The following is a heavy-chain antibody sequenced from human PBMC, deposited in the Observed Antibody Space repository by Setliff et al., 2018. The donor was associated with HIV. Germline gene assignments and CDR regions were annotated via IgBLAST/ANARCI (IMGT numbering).Heavy chain of an antibody. Sequence: SETLSLTCTVSGVSTSIHYWVGIRQPAGRGLEWIGRIHTSDTTRYNPSLQSRVAMSVDTSKDQFSLKLTSVSAADTAVYYCARGVAAAGMLMDVWGKGTTVTVS. D-gene: IGHD6-13*01. V-gene: IGHV4-4*07. CDR2: IHTSDTT. CDR1: GVSTSIHY. J-gene: IGHJ6*03. CDR3: ARGVAAAGMLMDV.